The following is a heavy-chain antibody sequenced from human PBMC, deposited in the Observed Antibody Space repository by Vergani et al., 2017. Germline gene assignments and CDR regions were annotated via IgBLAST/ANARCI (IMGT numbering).Heavy chain of an antibody. D-gene: IGHD1-14*01. CDR2: IYTSGST. CDR3: VREPAGFDY. J-gene: IGHJ4*02. Sequence: QVQLQESGPGLVKPSQTLSLTCTVSGGSISSGSYYWSWIRQPAGKGLEWIGRIYTSGSTNYNPSLKSRVTISVDTSKNQFSLKLSSVTAADTAVYYCVREPAGFDYWGQGTLVTVSS. V-gene: IGHV4-61*02. CDR1: GGSISSGSYY.